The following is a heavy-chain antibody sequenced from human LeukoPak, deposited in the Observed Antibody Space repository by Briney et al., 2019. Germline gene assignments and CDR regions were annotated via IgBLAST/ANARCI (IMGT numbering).Heavy chain of an antibody. D-gene: IGHD3-22*01. CDR2: IYYSGST. V-gene: IGHV4-39*01. J-gene: IGHJ4*02. CDR3: ARLGRYYGSSGYRYYFDY. CDR1: GGSISSSSYY. Sequence: SETLSLTCTVSGGSISSSSYYWGWIRQPPGKGLEWIGSIYYSGSTYYNPSLKSRVTISVDTSKNQFSLKLSSVTAADTAVYYCARLGRYYGSSGYRYYFDYWGQGTLVTVSS.